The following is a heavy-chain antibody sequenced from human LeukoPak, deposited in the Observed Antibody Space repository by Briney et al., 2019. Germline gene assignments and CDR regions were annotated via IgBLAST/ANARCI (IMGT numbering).Heavy chain of an antibody. J-gene: IGHJ4*02. D-gene: IGHD3-10*01. V-gene: IGHV5-10-1*01. Sequence: GESLRISCKGSGYNFTSYWISWVRQMPGKGLEWMGRIDPSDSYTNYSPSFQGHVTISADKSISTAYLQWSSLKASDIAMYYCARHVYYYGSGSGFGIDYWGQGTLVTVSS. CDR1: GYNFTSYW. CDR3: ARHVYYYGSGSGFGIDY. CDR2: IDPSDSYT.